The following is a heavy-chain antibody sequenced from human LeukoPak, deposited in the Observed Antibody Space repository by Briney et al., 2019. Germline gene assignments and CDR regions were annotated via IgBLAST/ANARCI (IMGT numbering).Heavy chain of an antibody. D-gene: IGHD6-13*01. CDR1: GGPISSYY. V-gene: IGHV4-59*01. CDR3: ARGTYGSSWQLEHFDY. J-gene: IGHJ4*02. CDR2: IYYSGST. Sequence: KPSETLSLTCTVSGGPISSYYWSWIRQPPGKGLEWIGYIYYSGSTNYNPSLKSRVTISVDTSKNQFSLKLSSLTAADTAVYYCARGTYGSSWQLEHFDYWGQGTLVTVSS.